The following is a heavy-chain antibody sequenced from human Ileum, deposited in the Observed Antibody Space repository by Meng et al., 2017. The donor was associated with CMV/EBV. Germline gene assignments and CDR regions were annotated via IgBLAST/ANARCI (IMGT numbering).Heavy chain of an antibody. D-gene: IGHD1-26*01. Sequence: LRLSCAVSGFTVSSNYMSWVRQAPGKRLEWVSVIYSGGTTYYADSVKGRFTISKDNSKNTLYLQMNSLRAEDTAVYHCAGRRHYFDSWGQGTLVTVSS. V-gene: IGHV3-53*01. CDR1: GFTVSSNY. CDR2: IYSGGTT. CDR3: AGRRHYFDS. J-gene: IGHJ4*02.